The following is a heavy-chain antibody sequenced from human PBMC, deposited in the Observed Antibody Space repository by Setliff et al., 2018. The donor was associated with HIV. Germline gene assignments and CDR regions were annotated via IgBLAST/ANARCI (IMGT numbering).Heavy chain of an antibody. D-gene: IGHD1-20*01. V-gene: IGHV1-69*13. J-gene: IGHJ5*02. CDR1: GDTFNNYA. CDR2: IIPYFGTT. Sequence: VASVKVSCKASGDTFNNYAINWVRQAPGQGLEWVGGIIPYFGTTEYEQKFQGRVTITADESKSTAYLELSSLRSDDTAVYYCARSRTITLIQCLDPWGQGTQVTV. CDR3: ARSRTITLIQCLDP.